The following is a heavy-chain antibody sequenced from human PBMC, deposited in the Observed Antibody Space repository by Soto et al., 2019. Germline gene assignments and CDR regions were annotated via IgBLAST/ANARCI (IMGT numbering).Heavy chain of an antibody. CDR1: GFTFDDYA. J-gene: IGHJ4*02. D-gene: IGHD3-22*01. Sequence: GWSLRLSCAASGFTFDDYAMHWVRQVPGKGLEWVSGISWNSGLIDYADSVKGRFTISRDNAKNSLYLQMNSLRSEDTALYYCAKAYNYYESSGYFDLWGQGTLVTVSS. CDR2: ISWNSGLI. V-gene: IGHV3-9*01. CDR3: AKAYNYYESSGYFDL.